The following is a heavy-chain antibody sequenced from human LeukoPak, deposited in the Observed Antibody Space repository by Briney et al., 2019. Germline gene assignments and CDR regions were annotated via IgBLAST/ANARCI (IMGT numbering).Heavy chain of an antibody. D-gene: IGHD2/OR15-2a*01. CDR1: GDSITSSSYY. CDR2: IYYSGST. J-gene: IGHJ5*02. CDR3: ARHTVLGFRIDP. V-gene: IGHV4-39*01. Sequence: PSETLSLTCSVSGDSITSSSYYWAWIRQPPEKGLEWIGSIYYSGSTYYNPSLKSRVTISVDTSKNQFSLKLSSVTAADTAVYYCARHTVLGFRIDPWGQGTLVTVSS.